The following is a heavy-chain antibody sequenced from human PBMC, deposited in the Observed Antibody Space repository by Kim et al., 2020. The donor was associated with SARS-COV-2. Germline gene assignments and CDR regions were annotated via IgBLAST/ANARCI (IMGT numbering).Heavy chain of an antibody. D-gene: IGHD3-10*01. V-gene: IGHV3-15*01. J-gene: IGHJ5*02. Sequence: DYAAPVKGRFTISRDDSKNTLYLQMNSLKTEDTAVYYCTTDSGGSGSYLPWGQGTLVTVSS. CDR3: TTDSGGSGSYLP.